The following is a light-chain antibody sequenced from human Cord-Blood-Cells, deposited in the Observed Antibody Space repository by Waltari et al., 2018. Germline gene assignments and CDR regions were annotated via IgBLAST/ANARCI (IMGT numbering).Light chain of an antibody. V-gene: IGKV4-1*01. CDR1: QSVLYSANNKDY. Sequence: DIVMTQSPDSLAVSLGERATINCKSSQSVLYSANNKDYSARYQQKPGQPPKLLIYWASTRESGVPDRFSGSGSGTDFTLTISSLQAEDVAVYYCQQYYSTPLTFGGGTKVEIK. CDR2: WAS. J-gene: IGKJ4*01. CDR3: QQYYSTPLT.